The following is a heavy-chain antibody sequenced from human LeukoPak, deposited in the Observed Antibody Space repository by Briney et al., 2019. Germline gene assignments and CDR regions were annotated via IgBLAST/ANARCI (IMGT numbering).Heavy chain of an antibody. Sequence: GGSLRLSCAASGFTFSSYWMSCVRPAPGKGLEWVGNIKQDGRVKYYVDTVKGRFTNYRDNDKNSLYLQMNSLRDEDTDVYYCARMRYYYYYMDGWGKGTKVTVSS. CDR1: GFTFSSYW. CDR3: ARMRYYYYYMDG. J-gene: IGHJ6*03. V-gene: IGHV3-7*01. CDR2: IKQDGRVK.